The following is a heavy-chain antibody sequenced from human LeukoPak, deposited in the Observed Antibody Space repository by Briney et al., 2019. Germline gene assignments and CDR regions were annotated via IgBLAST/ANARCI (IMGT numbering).Heavy chain of an antibody. V-gene: IGHV1-46*01. D-gene: IGHD6-6*01. CDR1: GYTFTSYY. Sequence: ASVKVSCKASGYTFTSYYMHWVRQAPGQGLEWMGIINPSGGSTSYAQKFQGRVTMTRDMSTSTVYMELSSLRSEDTAVYYCARDLIAARPAAFYYYYYYMDVWGKGTTVTVSS. J-gene: IGHJ6*03. CDR2: INPSGGST. CDR3: ARDLIAARPAAFYYYYYYMDV.